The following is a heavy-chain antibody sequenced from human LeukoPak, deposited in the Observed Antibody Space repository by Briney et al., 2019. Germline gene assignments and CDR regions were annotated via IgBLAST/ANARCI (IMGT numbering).Heavy chain of an antibody. J-gene: IGHJ4*02. Sequence: GASVKVSCKASGYTFTSYGLSWVRQAPGQGLEWMGWISAYNGNTNYAQKLQGRVTMTTDTSTSTAYMELRSLRSDDTAVYYCASSGSLDRSGVTAHYWGQGTLVTVSS. V-gene: IGHV1-18*01. CDR1: GYTFTSYG. CDR3: ASSGSLDRSGVTAHY. D-gene: IGHD2-21*02. CDR2: ISAYNGNT.